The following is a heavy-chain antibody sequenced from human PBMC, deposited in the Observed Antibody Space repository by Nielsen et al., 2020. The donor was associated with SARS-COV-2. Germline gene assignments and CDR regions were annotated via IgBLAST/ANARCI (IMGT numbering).Heavy chain of an antibody. V-gene: IGHV3-7*03. J-gene: IGHJ4*02. CDR3: ARESTAYDYGDPELDY. Sequence: GESLKISCAASGFTFSSYWMSWVRQAPGKGLEWVANIKQDGSEKYYVDSVKGRFTISRDNAKNSLYLQMNSLRAEDTAVYYCARESTAYDYGDPELDYWGQGTLVTVSS. D-gene: IGHD4-17*01. CDR2: IKQDGSEK. CDR1: GFTFSSYW.